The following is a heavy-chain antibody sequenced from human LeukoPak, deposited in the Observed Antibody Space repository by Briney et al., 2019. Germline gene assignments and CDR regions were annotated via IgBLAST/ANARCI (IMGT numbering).Heavy chain of an antibody. CDR3: ANQRRGVTGMERFHY. CDR2: ISGSGGST. V-gene: IGHV3-23*01. D-gene: IGHD5-18*01. CDR1: GFTFSSYA. J-gene: IGHJ4*02. Sequence: GGSLRLSCAASGFTFSSYAMSWVRQAPGKGLEWVSGISGSGGSTYYADSVKGRFTISRDNSKNTLYLQMNSLRAEDTAVYYCANQRRGVTGMERFHYWGQGTLVTVSS.